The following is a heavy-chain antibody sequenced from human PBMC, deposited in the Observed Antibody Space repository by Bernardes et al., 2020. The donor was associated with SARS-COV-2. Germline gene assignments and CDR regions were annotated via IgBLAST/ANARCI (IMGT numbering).Heavy chain of an antibody. D-gene: IGHD4-17*01. CDR2: ISSSSSTI. V-gene: IGHV3-48*02. Sequence: GGSLRLSCAASGFTFSSYSMNWVRQAPGKGLEWVSYISSSSSTIYYADSVKCRFTISRDNAKNSLYLQMNSLRDEDTAVYYCARDHAGDYSYYYYGMDVWGQGTTVTVSS. CDR3: ARDHAGDYSYYYYGMDV. J-gene: IGHJ6*02. CDR1: GFTFSSYS.